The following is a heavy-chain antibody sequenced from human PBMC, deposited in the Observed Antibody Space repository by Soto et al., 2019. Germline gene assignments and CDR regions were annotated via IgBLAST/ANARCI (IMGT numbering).Heavy chain of an antibody. Sequence: QVQLVQSGAEEKKPGASVKVSCKASGYTFTSYAMHWVRQAPGQRLEWMGWINAGNGNTKYSQKFQGRVTITRDRSASTAYMELSSLRAEDTAVYYCARDFGNVRPLHYWGQGTLVTVSS. CDR1: GYTFTSYA. J-gene: IGHJ4*02. CDR3: ARDFGNVRPLHY. D-gene: IGHD1-1*01. V-gene: IGHV1-3*05. CDR2: INAGNGNT.